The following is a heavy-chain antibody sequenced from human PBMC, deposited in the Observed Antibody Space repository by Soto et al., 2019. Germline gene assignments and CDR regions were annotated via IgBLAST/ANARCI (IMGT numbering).Heavy chain of an antibody. CDR3: ARHGGSSWSGAYYYYGMDV. CDR1: GYSFTSYW. J-gene: IGHJ6*02. V-gene: IGHV5-10-1*01. CDR2: IDPSDSYT. Sequence: GESLKISCNGSGYSFTSYWISWVRQMPGKGLEWMGRIDPSDSYTNYSPSFQGHVTISADKSISTAYLQWSSLKASDTAMYYCARHGGSSWSGAYYYYGMDVWGQGTTVTVYS. D-gene: IGHD6-13*01.